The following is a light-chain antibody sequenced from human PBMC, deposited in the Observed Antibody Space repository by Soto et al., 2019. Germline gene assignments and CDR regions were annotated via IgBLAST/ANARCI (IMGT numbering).Light chain of an antibody. J-gene: IGLJ2*01. V-gene: IGLV1-44*01. CDR2: GDN. Sequence: QSVLTQPPSASGTPGQRVTISCSGSGSSIGTNTVNWYRQLPGTAPKILIYGDNQRPSGVPDRFSGSKSGTSASLATSGFQSEDEADYYCAAWDGSLNNVLFGGGTKVTVL. CDR3: AAWDGSLNNVL. CDR1: GSSIGTNT.